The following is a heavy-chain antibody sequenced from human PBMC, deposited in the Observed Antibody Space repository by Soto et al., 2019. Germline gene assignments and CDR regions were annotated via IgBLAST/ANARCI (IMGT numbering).Heavy chain of an antibody. D-gene: IGHD5-18*01. CDR2: INGDYGNT. V-gene: IGHV1-18*01. Sequence: SVKVSCKASGYTFYSHSISWVRQAPEQGLEWMGRINGDYGNTQYAQKFRGRVTMTTDTSTTTVYMELTNLRSDDTAVYYCARCIQGDYYYGMDVWGQGTTVTVSS. CDR3: ARCIQGDYYYGMDV. CDR1: GYTFYSHS. J-gene: IGHJ6*02.